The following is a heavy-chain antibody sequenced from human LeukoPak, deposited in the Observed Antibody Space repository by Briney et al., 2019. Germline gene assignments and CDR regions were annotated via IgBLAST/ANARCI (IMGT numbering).Heavy chain of an antibody. D-gene: IGHD6-25*01. CDR2: INHSGST. J-gene: IGHJ5*02. Sequence: GSLRLSCAASGFTLSSYAMSWVRQPPGKGLEWIGEINHSGSTNYNPSLKSRVTISVDTSKNQFSLKLSSVTAADTAVYYCARQHSSGFFDPWGQGTLVTVSS. V-gene: IGHV4-34*01. CDR3: ARQHSSGFFDP. CDR1: GFTLSSYA.